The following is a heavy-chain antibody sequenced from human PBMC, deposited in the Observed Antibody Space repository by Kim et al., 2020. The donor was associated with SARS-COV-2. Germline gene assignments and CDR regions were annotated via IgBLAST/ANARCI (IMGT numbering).Heavy chain of an antibody. Sequence: SETLSLTCTVSGDSFTNPNYHWGWIRQPPGKGLEWIVSASSSGNSFYSPSLRSRVTVSVDTSKNQLSLNLTSVSAADTAIYYCARDRWIIMGATFDFWGHGIPVTVSS. CDR1: GDSFTNPNYH. D-gene: IGHD3-10*01. CDR3: ARDRWIIMGATFDF. V-gene: IGHV4-39*07. J-gene: IGHJ4*01. CDR2: ASSSGNS.